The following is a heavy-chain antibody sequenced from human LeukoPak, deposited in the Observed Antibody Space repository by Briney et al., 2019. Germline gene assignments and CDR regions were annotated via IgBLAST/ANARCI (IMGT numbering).Heavy chain of an antibody. V-gene: IGHV1-2*02. CDR2: INPNSGGT. D-gene: IGHD2-2*01. Sequence: GASVKVSCKASGYTVTGYYMHWVRQAPGQGLEWMGWINPNSGGTNYAQKFQGRVTMTRDTSISTAYMELSRLRSDDTAVYYCARDKKGYCSSTSCLNLDYWGQGTLVTVSS. CDR3: ARDKKGYCSSTSCLNLDY. CDR1: GYTVTGYY. J-gene: IGHJ4*02.